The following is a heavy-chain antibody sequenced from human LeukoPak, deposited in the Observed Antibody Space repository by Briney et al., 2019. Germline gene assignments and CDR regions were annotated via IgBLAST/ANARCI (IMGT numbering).Heavy chain of an antibody. CDR2: ISGSGGST. CDR3: AEDRPSGPGDDFWSGYRKNWFDP. Sequence: GGSLRLSCAASGFTFSSYAMSWVRQAPGKGLEWVSAISGSGGSTYYADSVKGRFTISRDNSKNTLYLQMNSLRAEDTAVYYCAEDRPSGPGDDFWSGYRKNWFDPWGQGTLVTVSS. D-gene: IGHD3-3*01. J-gene: IGHJ5*02. CDR1: GFTFSSYA. V-gene: IGHV3-23*01.